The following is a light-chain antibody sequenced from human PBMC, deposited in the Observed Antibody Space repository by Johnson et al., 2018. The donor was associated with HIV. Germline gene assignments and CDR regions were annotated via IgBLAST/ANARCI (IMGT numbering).Light chain of an antibody. V-gene: IGLV1-51*01. J-gene: IGLJ1*01. CDR3: GTWDSRLNVYL. CDR2: DNN. CDR1: SSNIGNNY. Sequence: QSVLTQPPSVSAAPGQKVTISCSGSSSNIGNNYVSWYQQLPGTAPKLLIYDNNKRPSGIPDRFSGSKSGTSATLGISGLPTGDEADYYCGTWDSRLNVYLFGTGTKVTVL.